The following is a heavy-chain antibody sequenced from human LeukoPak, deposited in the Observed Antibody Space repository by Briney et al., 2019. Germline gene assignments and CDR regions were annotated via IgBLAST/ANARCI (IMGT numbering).Heavy chain of an antibody. CDR1: GYTLTDYY. Sequence: ASVKVSCKASGYTLTDYYIHWVRQAPGPGLEWMGWINPHSGDTNYAQKFQGRVSMTRETSISTAYMELSRLRSDDTAVYYCLRDIAPPGSWLFDIWGQGTRVTVPS. CDR3: LRDIAPPGSWLFDI. V-gene: IGHV1-2*02. CDR2: INPHSGDT. D-gene: IGHD6-13*01. J-gene: IGHJ4*02.